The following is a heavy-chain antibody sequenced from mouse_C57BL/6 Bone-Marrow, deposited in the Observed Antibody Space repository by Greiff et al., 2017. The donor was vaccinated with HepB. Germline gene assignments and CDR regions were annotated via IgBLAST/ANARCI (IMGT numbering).Heavy chain of an antibody. J-gene: IGHJ4*01. CDR1: GYSITSDY. D-gene: IGHD3-2*02. CDR2: ISYSGST. Sequence: VQLKQSGPGLAKPSQTLSLTCSVTGYSITSDYWNWIRKFPGNKLEYMGYISYSGSTYYNPSPKSRIPITRDTSKNQYYLQLNSVTTEDTATYYCARLRRAQAAGDYAMDYWGQGTSVTVSS. CDR3: ARLRRAQAAGDYAMDY. V-gene: IGHV3-8*01.